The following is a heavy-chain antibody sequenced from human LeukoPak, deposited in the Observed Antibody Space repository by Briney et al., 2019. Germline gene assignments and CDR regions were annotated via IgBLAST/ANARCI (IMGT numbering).Heavy chain of an antibody. V-gene: IGHV4-34*01. CDR2: INHSGST. Sequence: SETLSLTCAVYGGSFSGYYWSWIRQPPGKGLEWIGEINHSGSTNYNPSLKSRVTISVDTSKNQFSLKLSSVTAADTAVYYCARGRGSSGWWGQGTLVTGSS. J-gene: IGHJ4*02. CDR1: GGSFSGYY. CDR3: ARGRGSSGW. D-gene: IGHD6-19*01.